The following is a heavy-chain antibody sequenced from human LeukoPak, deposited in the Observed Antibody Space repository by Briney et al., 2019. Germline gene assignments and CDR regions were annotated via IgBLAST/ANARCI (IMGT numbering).Heavy chain of an antibody. Sequence: SQTLSLTCTVSGGSISSGGYYWSWLRQHPGKGLEWIGYIYYSGSTYYNPSLKSRVTISVDTSKNQFSLKLSSVTAADTAVYYCAREVYYYDSSGNWFDPWGQGTLVTVSS. CDR3: AREVYYYDSSGNWFDP. V-gene: IGHV4-31*03. CDR1: GGSISSGGYY. J-gene: IGHJ5*02. D-gene: IGHD3-22*01. CDR2: IYYSGST.